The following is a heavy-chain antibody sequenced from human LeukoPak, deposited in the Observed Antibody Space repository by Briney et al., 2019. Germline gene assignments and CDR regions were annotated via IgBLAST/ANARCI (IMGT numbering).Heavy chain of an antibody. CDR1: GFTFSNYW. V-gene: IGHV3-7*05. J-gene: IGHJ5*01. CDR2: IKTDGSET. CDR3: ARTGKFDS. Sequence: GGSLRLSCAASGFTFSNYWMNWVCQAPGKGLEWVANIKTDGSETYYVDSVKGRFTISRDNAKNSVYLQMNSLRAEDTAIYYCARTGKFDSWRQGTLVTVSA.